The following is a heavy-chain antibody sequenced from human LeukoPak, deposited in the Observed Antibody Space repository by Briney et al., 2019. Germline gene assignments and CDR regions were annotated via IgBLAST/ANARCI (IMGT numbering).Heavy chain of an antibody. V-gene: IGHV3-74*01. D-gene: IGHD6-13*01. CDR2: INSDGSST. CDR1: GFIFNNYA. J-gene: IGHJ3*02. CDR3: AKDLGYSSSHDAFDI. Sequence: GGSLRLSCAASGFIFNNYAMSWVRQAPGKGLVWVSRINSDGSSTSYADSVKGRFTISRDNAKNTLYLQMNSLRAEDTAVYYCAKDLGYSSSHDAFDIWGQGTMVTVSS.